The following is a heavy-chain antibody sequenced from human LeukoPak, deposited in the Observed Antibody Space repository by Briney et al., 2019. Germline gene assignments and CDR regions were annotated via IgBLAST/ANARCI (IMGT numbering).Heavy chain of an antibody. J-gene: IGHJ4*02. D-gene: IGHD1-26*01. Sequence: PGRSLRLSCAASGFTFSNYALHWVRQAPGKGLEWVAVISYDGSNKFYADSVRGRFTISRDNAKNSLYLQMNSLRAEDTAVYYCARDPGVGAIWGQGTLVTVSS. V-gene: IGHV3-30*04. CDR2: ISYDGSNK. CDR3: ARDPGVGAI. CDR1: GFTFSNYA.